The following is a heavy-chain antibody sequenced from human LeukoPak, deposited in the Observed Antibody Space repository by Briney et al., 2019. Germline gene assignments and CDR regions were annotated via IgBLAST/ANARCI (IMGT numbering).Heavy chain of an antibody. D-gene: IGHD1-20*01. CDR2: FHYSGST. J-gene: IGHJ4*02. Sequence: NTSETLSLTCSVSGVSISSSSYDWGRIRQPPGKGLEWNGSFHYSGSTYYNPSLKSLITISVNRTKNQFSLKLNSVTAADTAVYYCARVYRKPYKWNDQPDYWGQGTLVTVSS. CDR1: GVSISSSSYD. CDR3: ARVYRKPYKWNDQPDY. V-gene: IGHV4-39*07.